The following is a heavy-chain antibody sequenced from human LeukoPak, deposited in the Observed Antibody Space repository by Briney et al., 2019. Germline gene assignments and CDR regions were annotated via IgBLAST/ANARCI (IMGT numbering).Heavy chain of an antibody. CDR1: GGSFSGYY. V-gene: IGHV4-34*01. D-gene: IGHD1-14*01. Sequence: SETLSLTCAVYGGSFSGYYWSWIRQPPGKGLEWIGEINHSGSTNYNPSLKSRVTISVDTSKNKFSLKLSSVTAADTAAYYCARGYPQGAGTTSPYFDYWGQGTLVTVSS. CDR3: ARGYPQGAGTTSPYFDY. J-gene: IGHJ4*02. CDR2: INHSGST.